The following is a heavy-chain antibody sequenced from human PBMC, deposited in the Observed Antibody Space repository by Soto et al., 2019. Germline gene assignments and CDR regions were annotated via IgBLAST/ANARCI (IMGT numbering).Heavy chain of an antibody. D-gene: IGHD6-13*01. Sequence: LSLTCTVSGGSISSGGYYWSWIRQHPGKGLEWIGYIYYSGSTYYNPSLKGRVTISVVTSKNQFSLKLSSVTAADTAGYYCASVGAPFSSSWYFDYWGQGTLVTVSS. CDR3: ASVGAPFSSSWYFDY. CDR2: IYYSGST. J-gene: IGHJ4*02. CDR1: GGSISSGGYY. V-gene: IGHV4-31*03.